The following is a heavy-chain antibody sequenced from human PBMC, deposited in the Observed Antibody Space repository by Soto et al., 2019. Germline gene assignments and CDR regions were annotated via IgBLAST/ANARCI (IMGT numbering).Heavy chain of an antibody. J-gene: IGHJ3*02. CDR1: GFTVSSNY. CDR2: IYSGGST. Sequence: GGSLRLSCAASGFTVSSNYMSWVRQAPGKGLEWVSVIYSGGSTYYADSVKGRFTISRHNSKNTLYLQMNSLRAEDTAVYYCARDLGYCSGGSCYSADAFDSWGQRTMVTVSS. D-gene: IGHD2-15*01. CDR3: ARDLGYCSGGSCYSADAFDS. V-gene: IGHV3-53*04.